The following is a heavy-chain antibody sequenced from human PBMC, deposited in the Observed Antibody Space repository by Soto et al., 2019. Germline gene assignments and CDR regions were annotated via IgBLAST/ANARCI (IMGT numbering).Heavy chain of an antibody. Sequence: QVQLQESGPGLVKPSQTLSLTCTVSAGSISSDGYYWSWIRQHPRKGLVWIGYIYYSGSSYYNPSLTRRVSISIDTSKNQFSLKRSSVTGADTAVYYCARWGRYSGRPYWTDVWGQGTTVTVSS. CDR3: ARWGRYSGRPYWTDV. J-gene: IGHJ6*02. V-gene: IGHV4-31*03. CDR2: IYYSGSS. D-gene: IGHD1-26*01. CDR1: AGSISSDGYY.